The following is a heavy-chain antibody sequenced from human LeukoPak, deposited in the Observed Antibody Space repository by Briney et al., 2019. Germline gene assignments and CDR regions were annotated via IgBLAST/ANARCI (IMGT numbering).Heavy chain of an antibody. D-gene: IGHD1-26*01. J-gene: IGHJ3*02. CDR3: AILGGSHDAFDI. CDR1: GYTFTGYY. Sequence: ASVKVSCKASGYTFTGYYMHWVRQAPGQGLEWMGWINPNSGGTNYAQKFQGRVTMTRDTSISTAYMERSRLRSDDTAVYYCAILGGSHDAFDIWGQGTMVTVSS. V-gene: IGHV1-2*02. CDR2: INPNSGGT.